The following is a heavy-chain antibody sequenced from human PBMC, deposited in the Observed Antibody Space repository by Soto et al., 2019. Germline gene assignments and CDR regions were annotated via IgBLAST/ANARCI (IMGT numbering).Heavy chain of an antibody. Sequence: ASPKVSYKATGNTYTKFHIHWVRQARGQGLEWMGMIDPSGGVTGDAQRFQGRITMTSDTSTSSVYMELRGLTSEDTAVYYCARDVSGHDYNDTIGYYFDHWSPGDLVTISS. CDR1: GNTYTKFH. J-gene: IGHJ4*02. D-gene: IGHD5-12*01. V-gene: IGHV1-46*01. CDR2: IDPSGGVT. CDR3: ARDVSGHDYNDTIGYYFDH.